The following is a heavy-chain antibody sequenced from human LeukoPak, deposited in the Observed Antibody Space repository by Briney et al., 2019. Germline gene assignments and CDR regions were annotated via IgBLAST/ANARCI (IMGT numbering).Heavy chain of an antibody. CDR1: GGTFSSYA. CDR2: IIPIFGTA. Sequence: SVKVSCKASGGTFSSYAISWVRQAPGQGLEWMGGIIPIFGTANYAQKFQGRVTITADESTSTAYMELSSLRSEDTAVYYCTLLYGSGSYSPRFDYWGQGTLVTVSS. V-gene: IGHV1-69*13. J-gene: IGHJ4*02. CDR3: TLLYGSGSYSPRFDY. D-gene: IGHD3-10*01.